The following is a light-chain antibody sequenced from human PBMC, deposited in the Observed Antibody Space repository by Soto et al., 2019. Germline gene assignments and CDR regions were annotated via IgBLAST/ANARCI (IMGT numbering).Light chain of an antibody. V-gene: IGLV1-44*01. CDR2: SNN. CDR3: AAWDDSLNVVT. Sequence: QSVLTQPPSASGTPGQRVTISCSGSTSNIGGNTVNWYQQLPGTAPKLLIYSNNQRPSGVPDRFSGSKSGTSASLAISRLQSEDEAAYYCAAWDDSLNVVTFGGGTKLTVL. J-gene: IGLJ2*01. CDR1: TSNIGGNT.